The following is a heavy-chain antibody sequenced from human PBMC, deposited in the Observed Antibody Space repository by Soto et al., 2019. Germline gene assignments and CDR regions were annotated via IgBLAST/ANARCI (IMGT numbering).Heavy chain of an antibody. V-gene: IGHV4-39*01. CDR1: GGSISSSSYY. Sequence: PSETLSLTCTVSGGSISSSSYYWGWIRQPPGKGLEWIGSIYYSGSTNYNPSLKSRVTISVDTSKNQFSLKLSSVTAADTAVYYCARLWGYSSSDDEYGMDVWGQGTTVTVSS. CDR3: ARLWGYSSSDDEYGMDV. CDR2: IYYSGST. J-gene: IGHJ6*02. D-gene: IGHD6-6*01.